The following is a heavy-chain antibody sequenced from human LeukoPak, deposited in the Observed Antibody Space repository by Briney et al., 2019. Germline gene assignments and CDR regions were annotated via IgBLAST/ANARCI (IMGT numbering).Heavy chain of an antibody. V-gene: IGHV1-8*01. CDR1: GYTFTSYD. J-gene: IGHJ4*02. CDR2: RNPNGGNT. Sequence: ASVKVSCKASGYTFTSYDINWVRQATGQGREWMGWRNPNGGNTGYAQKFQGRVTMTRNTSISTAYMELSSLRSEDTAVYYCARVERITIFRVVSYFFDYWGQGTLVTVSS. CDR3: ARVERITIFRVVSYFFDY. D-gene: IGHD3-3*01.